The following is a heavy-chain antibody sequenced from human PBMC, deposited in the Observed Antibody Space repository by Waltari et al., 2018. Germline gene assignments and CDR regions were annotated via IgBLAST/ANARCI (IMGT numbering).Heavy chain of an antibody. CDR3: AKAGGIAAAEFQFDF. D-gene: IGHD6-13*01. CDR2: ISGPALTT. Sequence: EVQLLESGGGLVQPGGSLRLSGAASGFTFSSYAMPWVRQAPGKGLEWVSSISGPALTTFYADSVKGRFSVSRDNSKNTLYLQINGLRADDTAVYYCAKAGGIAAAEFQFDFWGRGTLVTVSS. CDR1: GFTFSSYA. J-gene: IGHJ4*02. V-gene: IGHV3-23*01.